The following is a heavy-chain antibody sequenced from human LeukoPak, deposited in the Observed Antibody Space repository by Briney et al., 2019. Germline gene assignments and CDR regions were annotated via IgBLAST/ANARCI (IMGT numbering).Heavy chain of an antibody. Sequence: VXVSCKAXGYTFTXYYMHWVRQAPGQGLEWMGWINPNSGGTNYAQKFQGRVTMTRDTSISTAYMELSRLRSDDTAVYYCARDQSGIDAFDIWGQGTMVTVSS. V-gene: IGHV1-2*02. CDR2: INPNSGGT. CDR1: GYTFTXYY. J-gene: IGHJ3*02. CDR3: ARDQSGIDAFDI. D-gene: IGHD3-3*01.